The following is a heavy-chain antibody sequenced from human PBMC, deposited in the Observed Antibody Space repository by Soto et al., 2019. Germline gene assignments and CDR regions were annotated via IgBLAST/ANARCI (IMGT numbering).Heavy chain of an antibody. Sequence: GESLKISCKGSGYSFTSYCIVWVRQMPGKGLEWMGIIYPGDSDTRYSPSFQGQVTISADKSISTAYLQWSSLKASDTAMYYCARRRYFDTRDAFDIWGQGTMVTVSS. CDR2: IYPGDSDT. D-gene: IGHD3-9*01. J-gene: IGHJ3*02. CDR3: ARRRYFDTRDAFDI. V-gene: IGHV5-51*01. CDR1: GYSFTSYC.